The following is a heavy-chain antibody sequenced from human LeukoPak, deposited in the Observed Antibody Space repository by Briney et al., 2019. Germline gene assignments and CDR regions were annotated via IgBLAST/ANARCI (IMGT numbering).Heavy chain of an antibody. CDR1: GCTFTSYG. V-gene: IGHV1-18*01. CDR3: AREDDATDAFDI. CDR2: ISAYNGNT. J-gene: IGHJ3*02. D-gene: IGHD1-1*01. Sequence: ASVKVSCKASGCTFTSYGISWVRQAPGQGLEWMGWISAYNGNTNYAQKLQGRVTMTTDTSTSTAYMELRSLRSDDTAVYYCAREDDATDAFDIWGQGTMVTVSS.